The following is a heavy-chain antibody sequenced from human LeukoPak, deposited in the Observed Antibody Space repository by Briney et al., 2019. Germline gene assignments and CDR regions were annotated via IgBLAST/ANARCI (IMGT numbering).Heavy chain of an antibody. V-gene: IGHV3-74*01. CDR1: GFTFSSYW. D-gene: IGHD3-16*02. CDR3: IRSDGYLAL. Sequence: GGSLRLSCAASGFTFSSYWMHWVRQAPGKGLVWVSRINPHGSDTTYADSVKGRFTISRDNAKNTLYLQMNSLRAEDTVVYFCIRSDGYLALWGQGTLVTVSS. J-gene: IGHJ4*02. CDR2: INPHGSDT.